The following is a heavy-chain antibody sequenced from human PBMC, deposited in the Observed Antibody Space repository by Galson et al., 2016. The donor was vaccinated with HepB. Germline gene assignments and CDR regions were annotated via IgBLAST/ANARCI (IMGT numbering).Heavy chain of an antibody. CDR3: ARENHYVLDV. Sequence: SLRLSCAATGFPFSVYWMQWVRQVPGKGLVWVSRLTTDGIIGYADSVMGRFTISRDNAKNILYLHMDSLRAEDTAVYYCARENHYVLDVRGQGTTVTVSS. D-gene: IGHD1-14*01. CDR1: GFPFSVYW. CDR2: LTTDGII. J-gene: IGHJ6*02. V-gene: IGHV3-74*01.